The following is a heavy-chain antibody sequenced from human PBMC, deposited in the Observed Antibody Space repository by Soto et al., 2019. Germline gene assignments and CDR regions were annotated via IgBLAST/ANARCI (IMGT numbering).Heavy chain of an antibody. D-gene: IGHD3-3*01. CDR1: GYTFTGYY. CDR2: ISPNSGGT. CDR3: ARAIRRFDAFDI. V-gene: IGHV1-2*02. Sequence: ASVKVSCKASGYTFTGYYIHWARQAPGQGLEWMGWISPNSGGTKYAQIFQGRVTMTRDTSINTAYVELSRLRSDDTALYYCARAIRRFDAFDIWGQGTMVNVSS. J-gene: IGHJ3*02.